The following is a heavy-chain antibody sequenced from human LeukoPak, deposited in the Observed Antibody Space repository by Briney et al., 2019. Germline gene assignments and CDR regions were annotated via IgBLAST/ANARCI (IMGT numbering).Heavy chain of an antibody. CDR2: ISAYNGNT. D-gene: IGHD2-15*01. Sequence: ASVKVSCKASGYTFTSYGISWVRQAPGQGLEWMGWISAYNGNTNYAQKLQGRVTMTTDTSTSTAYMELRSLRSGDTAVYYCARDLGWDIVVVVAATLLDYWGQGTLVTVSS. V-gene: IGHV1-18*04. CDR1: GYTFTSYG. CDR3: ARDLGWDIVVVVAATLLDY. J-gene: IGHJ4*02.